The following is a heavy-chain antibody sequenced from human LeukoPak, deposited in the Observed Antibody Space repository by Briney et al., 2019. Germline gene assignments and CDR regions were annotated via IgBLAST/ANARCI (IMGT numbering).Heavy chain of an antibody. Sequence: GGSLRLSCEASGFTFGSHAMSWVRQAPGKGLEWVAGIFGSGGSPHYADSVKGRFTISRDNSRNTVYMQINSLRAEDTAVYYCGKTTVGYSSGQKPAWPVDYWGQGTLVTVSS. V-gene: IGHV3-23*01. J-gene: IGHJ4*02. D-gene: IGHD5-18*01. CDR2: IFGSGGSP. CDR3: GKTTVGYSSGQKPAWPVDY. CDR1: GFTFGSHA.